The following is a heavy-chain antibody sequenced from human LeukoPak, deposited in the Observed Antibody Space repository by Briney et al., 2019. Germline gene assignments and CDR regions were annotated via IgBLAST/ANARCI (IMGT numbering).Heavy chain of an antibody. CDR2: IIPIFGTA. CDR3: ARDFSADDSSYNYGY. D-gene: IGHD3-22*01. CDR1: GGTFSSYA. V-gene: IGHV1-69*13. J-gene: IGHJ4*02. Sequence: SVKVSCKASGGTFSSYAISWVRQAPRQGLEWMGGIIPIFGTANYAQKFQGRVTITADESTSTVYMELSSLRSEDTAVYYCARDFSADDSSYNYGYWGQGTLVTVSS.